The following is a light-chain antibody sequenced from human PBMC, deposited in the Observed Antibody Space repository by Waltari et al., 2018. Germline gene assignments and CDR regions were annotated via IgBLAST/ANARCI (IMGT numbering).Light chain of an antibody. Sequence: SSELTQDPAVSVALGQTVRITCQGDSLRTYYVSWFHQKPGQAPALVIYGKNNRPLGIPDRFSAASSGSTASLTIIGAQAEDEADYYCHSRDSSGDVLIGGGTKLTVV. V-gene: IGLV3-19*01. CDR2: GKN. J-gene: IGLJ2*01. CDR1: SLRTYY. CDR3: HSRDSSGDVL.